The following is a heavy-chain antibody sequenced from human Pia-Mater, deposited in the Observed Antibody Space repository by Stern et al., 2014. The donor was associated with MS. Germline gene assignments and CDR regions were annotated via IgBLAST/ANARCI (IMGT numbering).Heavy chain of an antibody. CDR3: ARENQRWLEPLYYFDY. J-gene: IGHJ4*02. CDR2: IWYDGSNK. V-gene: IGHV3-33*01. D-gene: IGHD6-19*01. Sequence: VHLVESGGGVVQPGRSLRLSCAASGFTFSSYGMHWVRQAPGKGLEWVAVIWYDGSNKYYADSVKGRFTISRDNSKNTLYLQMNSLRAEDTAVYYCARENQRWLEPLYYFDYWGQGTLVTVSS. CDR1: GFTFSSYG.